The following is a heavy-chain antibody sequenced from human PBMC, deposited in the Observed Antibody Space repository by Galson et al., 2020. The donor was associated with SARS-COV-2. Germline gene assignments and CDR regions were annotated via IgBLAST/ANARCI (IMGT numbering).Heavy chain of an antibody. J-gene: IGHJ6*02. Sequence: GGSLRLSCAASGFTFSRHAIYWVRQAPGKGLEYVTIISYDGSNQDYADSVKGRFTISRDNSRNTVSLQMNSLRAEDTAVYYCAREGLYCVGGSCSSDFGMDVWGRGTTVIVSS. CDR1: GFTFSRHA. D-gene: IGHD2-15*01. CDR3: AREGLYCVGGSCSSDFGMDV. V-gene: IGHV3-30*03. CDR2: ISYDGSNQ.